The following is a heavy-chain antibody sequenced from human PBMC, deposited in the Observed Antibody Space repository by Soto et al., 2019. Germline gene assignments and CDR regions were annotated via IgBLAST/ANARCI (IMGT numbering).Heavy chain of an antibody. D-gene: IGHD6-13*01. V-gene: IGHV6-1*01. CDR3: ARDPLVSSSWYRNWFDP. Sequence: KQSQTLSLTCAISGDSVSSNSAAWNWIRQSPSRGLEWLGRTYYRSKWYNDYAVSVKSRITINPDTSKNQFSLQLNSVTPEDTAVYYCARDPLVSSSWYRNWFDPWGQGTLVTVSS. J-gene: IGHJ5*02. CDR2: TYYRSKWYN. CDR1: GDSVSSNSAA.